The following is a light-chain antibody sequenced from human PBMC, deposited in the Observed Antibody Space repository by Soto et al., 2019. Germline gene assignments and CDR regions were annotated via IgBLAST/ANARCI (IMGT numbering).Light chain of an antibody. CDR2: AAS. CDR3: QKYNGAPPET. Sequence: DIQMTQSPSSLSATVGDRVTITCRASQDISNYLAWHQQKPGKGPKLLIYAASTLQPGVPSRFSGSGSGTDFSLTISSLQPEDVATYYCQKYNGAPPETFGPGTKVAIK. CDR1: QDISNY. V-gene: IGKV1-27*01. J-gene: IGKJ3*01.